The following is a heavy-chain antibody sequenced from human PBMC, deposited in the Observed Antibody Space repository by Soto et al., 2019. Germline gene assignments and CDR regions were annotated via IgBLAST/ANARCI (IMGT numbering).Heavy chain of an antibody. J-gene: IGHJ4*02. CDR1: GGSFSGYY. CDR3: ARGGMITFGGVIVISPFDY. CDR2: INHSGST. D-gene: IGHD3-16*02. Sequence: PSETLSLTCAVYGGSFSGYYWSWIRQPLGKGLEWIGEINHSGSTNYNPSLKSRVTISVDTSKNQFSLKLSSVTAADTAVYYCARGGMITFGGVIVISPFDYWGQGTLVTVSS. V-gene: IGHV4-34*01.